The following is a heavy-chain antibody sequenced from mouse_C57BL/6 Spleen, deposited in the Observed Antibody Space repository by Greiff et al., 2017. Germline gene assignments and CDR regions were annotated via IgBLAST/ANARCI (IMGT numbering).Heavy chain of an antibody. CDR3: TTDGYYIPLFAY. CDR1: GFNIKDYY. D-gene: IGHD2-3*01. V-gene: IGHV14-1*01. J-gene: IGHJ3*01. Sequence: VQLQQSGAELVRPGASVKLSCTASGFNIKDYYMHWVKQRPEQGLEWIGRIDPEDGDTEYAPKFQGKATMTADPSSNTAYLRLSSLTSEDTAVYYCTTDGYYIPLFAYWGQGTLVTVSA. CDR2: IDPEDGDT.